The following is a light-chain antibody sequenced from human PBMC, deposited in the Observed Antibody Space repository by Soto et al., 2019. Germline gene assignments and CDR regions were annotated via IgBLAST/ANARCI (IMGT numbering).Light chain of an antibody. CDR3: QQYNNWPQT. CDR2: GAS. J-gene: IGKJ2*01. CDR1: QGVSSN. V-gene: IGKV3-15*01. Sequence: EMVMTQSPATLSVSPGERATLSCRASQGVSSNLAWYQQKPGHAPRLLIYGASTRATGIPARFSGSGSGTEFTLTISSLQSEDFAVYYCQQYNNWPQTFGQGTKLEIK.